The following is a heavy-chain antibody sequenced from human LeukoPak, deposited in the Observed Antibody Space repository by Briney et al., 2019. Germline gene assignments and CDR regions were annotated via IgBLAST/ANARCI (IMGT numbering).Heavy chain of an antibody. J-gene: IGHJ4*02. D-gene: IGHD3-16*02. CDR1: GFTFSSYA. V-gene: IGHV3-23*01. CDR3: AKANLYDYVWGSYRYFDY. CDR2: ISGSGGST. Sequence: GGSLRLSCAASGFTFSSYAMSWVRQAPGKGLEWVSAISGSGGSTYYADSVKGRFTISRDNSKNTLYLQMNSLRAEDTAVYYCAKANLYDYVWGSYRYFDYWGQGTLVTVSS.